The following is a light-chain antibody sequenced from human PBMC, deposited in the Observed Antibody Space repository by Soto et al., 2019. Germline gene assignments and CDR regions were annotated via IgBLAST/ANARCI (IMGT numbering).Light chain of an antibody. CDR3: QQYGSSPLS. CDR2: GAS. J-gene: IGKJ3*01. Sequence: EIVLTQSPGTLSLSPGERATLPCRASQSVSCSYLAWYQQKPGQAPRLLIYGASSRATGIPDRFSGSGSGTDFTLTISRLEPEDFAVYYCQQYGSSPLSFGPGTKVDIK. CDR1: QSVSCSY. V-gene: IGKV3-20*01.